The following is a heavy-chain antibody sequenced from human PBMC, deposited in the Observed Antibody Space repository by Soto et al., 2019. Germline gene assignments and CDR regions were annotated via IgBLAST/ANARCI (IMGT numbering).Heavy chain of an antibody. CDR3: AMGDYDMLERGYYYYGMDV. CDR1: GGTFSSYA. CDR2: IIPIFGTA. J-gene: IGHJ6*02. V-gene: IGHV1-69*12. Sequence: QVQLVQSGAEVKKPGSSVKVSCKASGGTFSSYAISWVRQAPGQGLAWMGGIIPIFGTANYAQKFQGRVTMTADDSTSTAYMELSSLRSEDTAVYYCAMGDYDMLERGYYYYGMDVWGQGTTVTVSS. D-gene: IGHD3-9*01.